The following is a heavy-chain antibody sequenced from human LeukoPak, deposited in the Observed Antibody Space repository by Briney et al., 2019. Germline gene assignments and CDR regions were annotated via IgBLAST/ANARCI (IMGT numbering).Heavy chain of an antibody. CDR3: ARDLRLGSSTSHIFDY. CDR2: INPNSGDT. CDR1: GYTFTGYY. V-gene: IGHV1-2*02. J-gene: IGHJ4*02. Sequence: KPGASVKVSCKASGYTFTGYYMHWVRQAPGQGLEWMGWINPNSGDTNYGQKFQGRVTMTRDTSISTAYMELSRLRSDDTAVYYCARDLRLGSSTSHIFDYWGQGTLVTVSS. D-gene: IGHD2-2*01.